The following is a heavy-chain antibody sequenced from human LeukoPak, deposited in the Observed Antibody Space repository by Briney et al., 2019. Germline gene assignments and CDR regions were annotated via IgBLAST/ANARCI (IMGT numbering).Heavy chain of an antibody. V-gene: IGHV1-8*03. CDR1: GYTFNHYE. CDR2: INPKSSNI. D-gene: IGHD3-3*01. Sequence: ASVKVSCKASGYTFNHYEINWVRQAAGQGLEWTGWINPKSSNIAYAKQLQGRVNITTEDYISRAYVELNSLGCEDRTRYYCARGLGITIFGVVIGYQMYVWGMGTTVTVSS. CDR3: ARGLGITIFGVVIGYQMYV. J-gene: IGHJ6*04.